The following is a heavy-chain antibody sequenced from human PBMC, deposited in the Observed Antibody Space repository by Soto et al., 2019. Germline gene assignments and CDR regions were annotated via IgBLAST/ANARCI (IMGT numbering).Heavy chain of an antibody. J-gene: IGHJ2*01. CDR1: GGTYSSYP. V-gene: IGHV1-69*06. CDR2: FTPALRTA. CDR3: AREGGDGFGCEGYWFLDL. Sequence: QAQLVQSGAEMKQPGSSVKVSCKASGGTYSSYPINWVRQAPGHGLEWLGSFTPALRTANYPKEFQDRLTIAGATSASTTSVALRSLRSEDTGLYYWAREGGDGFGCEGYWFLDLWCRGTLGSVS. D-gene: IGHD3-16*01.